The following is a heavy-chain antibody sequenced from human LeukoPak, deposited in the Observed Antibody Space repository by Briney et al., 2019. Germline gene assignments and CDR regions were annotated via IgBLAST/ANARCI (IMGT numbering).Heavy chain of an antibody. J-gene: IGHJ4*02. CDR1: GGSISSGDYY. D-gene: IGHD3-10*01. CDR3: ARPHMVRGVIISDY. CDR2: IYYSGST. Sequence: SQTLSLTCTVSGGSISSGDYYWRWIRQPPGKGLEWIGYIYYSGSTYYNPSLKSRVTISVDTSKNQFSLKLSSVTAADTAVYYCARPHMVRGVIISDYWGQGTLVTVSS. V-gene: IGHV4-30-4*01.